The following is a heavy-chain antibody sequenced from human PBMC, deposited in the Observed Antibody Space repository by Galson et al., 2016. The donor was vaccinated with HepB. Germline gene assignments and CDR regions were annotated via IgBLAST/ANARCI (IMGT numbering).Heavy chain of an antibody. CDR2: ISHDGKNE. J-gene: IGHJ6*02. V-gene: IGHV3-30*04. D-gene: IGHD6-13*01. CDR1: GFTFSSYA. Sequence: SLRLSCAASGFTFSSYAMSWVRQAPGKGLEWVAVISHDGKNEYYADSVKGRFTISRDNSRNTLYLQMNSLRAEDTAMYYCARDHRIESAGIFYYFYYGMDAWGQGTTVTVSS. CDR3: ARDHRIESAGIFYYFYYGMDA.